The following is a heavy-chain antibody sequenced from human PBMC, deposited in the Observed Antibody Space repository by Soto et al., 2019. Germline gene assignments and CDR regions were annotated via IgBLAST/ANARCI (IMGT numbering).Heavy chain of an antibody. D-gene: IGHD3-22*01. V-gene: IGHV3-33*01. CDR1: GFTFSSYG. CDR2: IWYDGSNK. Sequence: GGSLRLSCAASGFTFSSYGMHWVRQAPGKGLEWVAVIWYDGSNKYYADSVKGRFTISRDNSKNTLYLQMNSLRAEDTAVYYCARNNYYDSSEIDYWGQGTLVTVSS. J-gene: IGHJ4*02. CDR3: ARNNYYDSSEIDY.